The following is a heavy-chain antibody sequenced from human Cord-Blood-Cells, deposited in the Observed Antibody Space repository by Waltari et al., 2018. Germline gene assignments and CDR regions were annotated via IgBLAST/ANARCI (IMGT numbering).Heavy chain of an antibody. CDR1: GGSISSSSYY. D-gene: IGHD6-6*01. CDR2: SQYSGRT. CDR3: ARKGEYSSSSYAFDI. V-gene: IGHV4-39*01. J-gene: IGHJ3*02. Sequence: QLQLQESGPGLVKPSETLSLTCTVSGGSISSSSYYWGWIRQPPGKGLEWIGSSQYSGRTYYSPSLKSRVTISVATSKNQFCLKLSSVTAADTAVYYCARKGEYSSSSYAFDIWGQGTMVTVSS.